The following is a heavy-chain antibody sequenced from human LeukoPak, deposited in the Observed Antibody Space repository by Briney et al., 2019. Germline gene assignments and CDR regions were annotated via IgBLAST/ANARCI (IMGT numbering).Heavy chain of an antibody. D-gene: IGHD3-22*01. Sequence: SETLSLTCAVSGVSISNYYWSWIRQPPGKGLEWIGYIFYSGSTNYNPSLKSRVIISVDTSKNQFSLKLSSVTAADTAVYYCARHYDGGAKLRLDYWGRGTLVTVSS. V-gene: IGHV4-59*08. J-gene: IGHJ4*02. CDR3: ARHYDGGAKLRLDY. CDR1: GVSISNYY. CDR2: IFYSGST.